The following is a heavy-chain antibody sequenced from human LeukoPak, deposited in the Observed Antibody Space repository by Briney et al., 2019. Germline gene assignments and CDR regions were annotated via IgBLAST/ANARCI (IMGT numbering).Heavy chain of an antibody. Sequence: GESLKISCKISGYTLTNNWIGWVRQVPGKGLEWMGLIYPGYSDAKYSPSFQGQVTLSVDASISTAYLQLTGLRASDTAIYYCARYGGVLRYFDWLSKYYYYYMDVWGKGTTVTISS. CDR1: GYTLTNNW. V-gene: IGHV5-51*01. CDR2: IYPGYSDA. D-gene: IGHD3-9*01. J-gene: IGHJ6*03. CDR3: ARYGGVLRYFDWLSKYYYYYMDV.